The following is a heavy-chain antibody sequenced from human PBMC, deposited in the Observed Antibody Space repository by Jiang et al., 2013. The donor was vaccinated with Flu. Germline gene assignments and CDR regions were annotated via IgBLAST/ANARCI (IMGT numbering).Heavy chain of an antibody. D-gene: IGHD3-22*01. CDR3: ARVKYYYDSSGYWEYYFRL. V-gene: IGHV3-13*01. CDR2: IGTAGDT. J-gene: IGHJ4*02. CDR1: GFTFSSYD. Sequence: VQLLESGGGLVQPGGSLRLSCAASGFTFSSYDMHWVRQATGKGLEWVSAIGTAGDTYYPGSVKGRFTISRENAKNSLYLQMNSLRAGDTAVYYCARVKYYYDSSGYWEYYFRLLGPGNPGHPVSS.